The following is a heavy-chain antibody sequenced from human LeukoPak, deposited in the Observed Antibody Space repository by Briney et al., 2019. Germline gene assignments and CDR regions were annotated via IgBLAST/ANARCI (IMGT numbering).Heavy chain of an antibody. V-gene: IGHV3-23*01. CDR1: GFMFSNYA. Sequence: HAGGSLRLSCAASGFMFSNYAMSWVRQAPGKGLEWVSEISAGGGSTYYVDSVKGRFTISRDNSQNTLYLQMNSLRAEDTAVYNCAKARGGRTGATYAFDMWGPGTMVTVSS. J-gene: IGHJ3*02. CDR3: AKARGGRTGATYAFDM. CDR2: ISAGGGST. D-gene: IGHD1/OR15-1a*01.